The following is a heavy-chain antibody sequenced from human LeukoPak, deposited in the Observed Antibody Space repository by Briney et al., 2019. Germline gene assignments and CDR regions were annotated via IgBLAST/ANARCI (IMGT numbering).Heavy chain of an antibody. Sequence: SETLSLTCTVSGGSISSYYWSWIRQPPGKGLEWIGDIYYSGSTNYNPSLKGRVTISVDTSKNQFPLKLSSVTAADTAVHYWARAPVTDYFEYWGQGPLVPVSS. CDR2: IYYSGST. V-gene: IGHV4-59*01. J-gene: IGHJ4*02. CDR3: ARAPVTDYFEY. CDR1: GGSISSYY.